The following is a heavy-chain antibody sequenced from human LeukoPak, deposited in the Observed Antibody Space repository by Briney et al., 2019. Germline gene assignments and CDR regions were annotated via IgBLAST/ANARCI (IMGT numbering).Heavy chain of an antibody. D-gene: IGHD3-10*01. Sequence: NPSQTLSLTCTVSGGSISSDGYYWSWIRQPPGKGLEWIGHIHHSGSTHYNSSLKSRVTISMDRSENQVSLRLNSVTAADTAMYYCARNYYGSGSYLYYYYYMDVWGKGTTVTVSS. CDR3: ARNYYGSGSYLYYYYYMDV. J-gene: IGHJ6*03. CDR1: GGSISSDGYY. V-gene: IGHV4-30-2*01. CDR2: IHHSGST.